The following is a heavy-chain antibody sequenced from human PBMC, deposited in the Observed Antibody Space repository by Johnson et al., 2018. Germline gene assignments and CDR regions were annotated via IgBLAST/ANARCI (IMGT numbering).Heavy chain of an antibody. V-gene: IGHV3-23*03. D-gene: IGHD3-22*01. Sequence: VQLVESGGGLVQPGGSLRLSCAASGFTFSSYSMNWVRQAPGKGLEWVSVIYSGGSTYYAASVKGRFTISRDNSKNTLYLQMNGLRAEDTAVYYCEKDRTLGITMTPGLYFQHWGQGTLVTVSS. CDR2: IYSGGST. CDR3: EKDRTLGITMTPGLYFQH. J-gene: IGHJ1*01. CDR1: GFTFSSYS.